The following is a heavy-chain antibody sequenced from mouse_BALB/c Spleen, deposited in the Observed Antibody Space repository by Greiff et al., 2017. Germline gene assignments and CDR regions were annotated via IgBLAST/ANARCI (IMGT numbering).Heavy chain of an antibody. J-gene: IGHJ1*01. Sequence: VQRVESGGGLVQPGGSRKLSCAASGFTFSSFGMHWVRQAPEKGLEWVAYISSGSSTIYYADTVKGRFPISRDNPKNTLFLQMTSLRSEDTAMYYCARNYGNYWYFDGWGAGAAVAVSS. D-gene: IGHD2-1*01. CDR2: ISSGSSTI. V-gene: IGHV5-17*02. CDR3: ARNYGNYWYFDG. CDR1: GFTFSSFG.